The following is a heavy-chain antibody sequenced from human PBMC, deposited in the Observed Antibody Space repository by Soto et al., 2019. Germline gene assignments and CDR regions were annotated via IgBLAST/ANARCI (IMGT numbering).Heavy chain of an antibody. CDR3: AKDRREGGNSPFYFDS. Sequence: PGGSLRLSCAASGFKFSNYAMSWVRQAPGKGLEWVSLISATGGGTYYADSVKGRFTISRDNSHNTLYLQVHSLTAEDTAVYYCAKDRREGGNSPFYFDSWGQGAQVTVSS. D-gene: IGHD3-16*01. J-gene: IGHJ5*01. CDR2: ISATGGGT. CDR1: GFKFSNYA. V-gene: IGHV3-23*01.